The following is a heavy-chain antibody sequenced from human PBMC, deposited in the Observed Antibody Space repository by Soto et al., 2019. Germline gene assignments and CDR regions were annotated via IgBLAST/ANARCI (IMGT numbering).Heavy chain of an antibody. CDR3: ARGLPNYYDFWSGYPNFDY. J-gene: IGHJ4*02. D-gene: IGHD3-3*01. CDR2: IWYDGSNK. V-gene: IGHV3-33*01. CDR1: GFTFSSYG. Sequence: GGSLRLSCAASGFTFSSYGMHWVRQAPGKGLEWVAVIWYDGSNKYYADSVKGRFTISRDNSKNTLYLQMNSLRAEDTAVYYCARGLPNYYDFWSGYPNFDYWGQGTLVTVSS.